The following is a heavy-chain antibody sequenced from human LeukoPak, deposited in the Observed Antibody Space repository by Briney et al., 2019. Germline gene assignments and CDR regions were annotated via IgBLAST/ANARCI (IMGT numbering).Heavy chain of an antibody. J-gene: IGHJ5*02. CDR2: VHYSETA. CDR3: ARSLEVEVAASWFDP. CDR1: GGSISSYY. V-gene: IGHV4-59*01. D-gene: IGHD2-15*01. Sequence: PSETLSLTCNISGGSISSYYWSWIRQSPGKGLEWIGYVHYSETANYNPSLKSRVSISLDTSKKQVSLNLSSVTAADTAVYYCARSLEVEVAASWFDPWGQGTLVTVSS.